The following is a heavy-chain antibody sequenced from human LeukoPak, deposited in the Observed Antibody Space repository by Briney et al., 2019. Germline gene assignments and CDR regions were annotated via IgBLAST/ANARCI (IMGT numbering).Heavy chain of an antibody. Sequence: GGSLRLSCAASGFTLNNYGINWVRQAPEKGLEWVSYISSSAILYADSVKGRFTISRDNAKNSVYLQMNSLRGEDTALYYCAIIGCYRGVCHCDIWGQGTLVTVSS. J-gene: IGHJ3*02. CDR2: ISSSAI. D-gene: IGHD2-2*01. CDR1: GFTLNNYG. CDR3: AIIGCYRGVCHCDI. V-gene: IGHV3-48*01.